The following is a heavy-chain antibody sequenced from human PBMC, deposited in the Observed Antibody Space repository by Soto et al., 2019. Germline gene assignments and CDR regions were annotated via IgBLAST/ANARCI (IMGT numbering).Heavy chain of an antibody. Sequence: ASVKVSCKASCYTFTSYGISWVRQAPGQGLEWMGWISAYNGNTNYAQKRQGRVTMTTDTSTSTAYMELRSLRSDDTAVYYCARSVLYYYDSRVIAFDIRGQGTMVTVSS. CDR1: CYTFTSYG. V-gene: IGHV1-18*04. CDR3: ARSVLYYYDSRVIAFDI. CDR2: ISAYNGNT. D-gene: IGHD3-22*01. J-gene: IGHJ3*02.